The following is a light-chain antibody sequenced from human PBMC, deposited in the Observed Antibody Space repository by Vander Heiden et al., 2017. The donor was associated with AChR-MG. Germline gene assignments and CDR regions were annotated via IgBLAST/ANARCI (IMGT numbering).Light chain of an antibody. V-gene: IGLV2-23*02. CDR1: SSNIASTNL. CDR3: CSDAGISTVV. Sequence: QSALTQPASVSASPAQSITLPCPGTSSNIASTNLVSSHQQPPDRAPIVVIYEVSERPSGIYGLFLGFKSRNTASLTISGHEADDEADYYYCSDAGISTVVFGSGTKVTVL. J-gene: IGLJ1*01. CDR2: EVS.